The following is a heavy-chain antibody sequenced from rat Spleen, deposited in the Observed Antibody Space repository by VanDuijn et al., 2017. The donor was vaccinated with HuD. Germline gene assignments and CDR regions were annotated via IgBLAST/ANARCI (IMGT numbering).Heavy chain of an antibody. CDR1: GFTFSDYY. D-gene: IGHD1-11*01. CDR2: ISYDGSST. Sequence: EVQLVESGGGLVQPGRSLKLSCAASGFTFSDYYMAWVRQAPTKGLEWVATISYDGSSTYYRDSVKGRFTISRDNAKSTLYLQMDSLRSEDTATYYCARHGRVPSYYFDYWGQGVMVTVSS. CDR3: ARHGRVPSYYFDY. J-gene: IGHJ2*01. V-gene: IGHV5-29*01.